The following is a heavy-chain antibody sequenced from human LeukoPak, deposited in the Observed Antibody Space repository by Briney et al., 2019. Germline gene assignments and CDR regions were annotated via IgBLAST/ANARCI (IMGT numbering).Heavy chain of an antibody. CDR3: ARGEVVVVPAAIRFDP. CDR1: GYSISSGYY. V-gene: IGHV4-38-2*01. Sequence: PSETLSLTCAVSGYSISSGYYWGWIRQPPGKGLEWIGSIYHSGSTYYNPSPKSRVTISVDTSKNQFSLKLSSVTAADTAVYYCARGEVVVVPAAIRFDPWGQGTLVTVSS. J-gene: IGHJ5*02. D-gene: IGHD2-2*01. CDR2: IYHSGST.